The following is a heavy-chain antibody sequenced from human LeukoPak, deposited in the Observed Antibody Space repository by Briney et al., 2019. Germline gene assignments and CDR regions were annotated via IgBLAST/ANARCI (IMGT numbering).Heavy chain of an antibody. CDR2: ISSSPSYI. D-gene: IGHD3-22*01. CDR3: ARHVVAVGFDY. V-gene: IGHV3-21*01. CDR1: GFSFSRYN. Sequence: GGSLRLSCAASGFSFSRYNMNWVRQAPGKGLEWVSSISSSPSYIYYADSVKGRFTISRDNAKNSLYLQMNSLRAEDTAVYYCARHVVAVGFDYWGQGTLVTVSS. J-gene: IGHJ4*02.